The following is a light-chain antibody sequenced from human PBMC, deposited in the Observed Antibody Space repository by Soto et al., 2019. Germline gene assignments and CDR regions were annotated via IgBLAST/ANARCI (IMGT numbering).Light chain of an antibody. Sequence: EVVLTQAPPTLSLSPGQSATLSCRASESVSVYLAWYQQKRGQAPRLLIYEASHRASDIPARFFGGGFGTDFTLRISSLEPEDFAIYYCQQRASWPLTFGGGTRVEI. CDR2: EAS. CDR3: QQRASWPLT. V-gene: IGKV3-11*01. CDR1: ESVSVY. J-gene: IGKJ4*01.